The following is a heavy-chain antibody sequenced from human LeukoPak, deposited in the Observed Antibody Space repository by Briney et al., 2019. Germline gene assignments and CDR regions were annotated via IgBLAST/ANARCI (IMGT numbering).Heavy chain of an antibody. J-gene: IGHJ4*02. Sequence: PSETLSLTCTVSSGSISTSNYYWGWVRQPPGKALEWIGNIFYSGSTYYSPSLKSRVTISVDTSKNQFSLKLSSVTAADTAVYYCARRAVARTGDYWGQGTLVTVSS. CDR1: SGSISTSNYY. V-gene: IGHV4-39*01. D-gene: IGHD6-19*01. CDR3: ARRAVARTGDY. CDR2: IFYSGST.